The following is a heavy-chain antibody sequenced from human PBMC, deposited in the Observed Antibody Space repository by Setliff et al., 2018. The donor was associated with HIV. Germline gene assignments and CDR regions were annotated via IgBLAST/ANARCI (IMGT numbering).Heavy chain of an antibody. CDR3: ARGRGRLVQFDY. CDR2: MNPISGNT. V-gene: IGHV1-8*03. D-gene: IGHD6-6*01. Sequence: ASVKVSCKASGYTFTSYDINWVRQATGQGLEWMGWMNPISGNTGYAQKFQGRVTITRNTSISTAYMELSSLRSEDTALYYCARGRGRLVQFDYWGQETLVTVSS. CDR1: GYTFTSYD. J-gene: IGHJ4*02.